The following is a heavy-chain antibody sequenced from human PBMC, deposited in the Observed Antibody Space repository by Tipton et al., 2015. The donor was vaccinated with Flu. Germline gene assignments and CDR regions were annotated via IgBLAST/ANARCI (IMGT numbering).Heavy chain of an antibody. J-gene: IGHJ2*01. CDR3: ARAPPITIFGQSSEYDL. V-gene: IGHV4-59*01. CDR1: GGSISGYY. CDR2: IHYSGRT. Sequence: GLVKPSETLSLTCTVSGGSISGYYWSWIRQTPGKGLEWIGQIHYSGRTKYNPSLKSRVTISVDTSKNQFSLRLSSVTAADTAVFYCARAPPITIFGQSSEYDLWGRGTLITVSS. D-gene: IGHD3-9*01.